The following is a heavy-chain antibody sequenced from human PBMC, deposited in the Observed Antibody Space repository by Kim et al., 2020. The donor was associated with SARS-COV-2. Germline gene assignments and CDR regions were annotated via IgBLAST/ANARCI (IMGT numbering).Heavy chain of an antibody. Sequence: GGSLRLSCAASGFTFSSYAMHWVRQAPGKGLEWVAVISYDGSNKYYADSVKGRFTISRDNSKNTLYLQMNSLRAEDTAVYYCARGAAAGTVVDIFDYWGQGTLVTVSS. CDR3: ARGAAAGTVVDIFDY. J-gene: IGHJ4*02. D-gene: IGHD6-13*01. CDR1: GFTFSSYA. CDR2: ISYDGSNK. V-gene: IGHV3-30*04.